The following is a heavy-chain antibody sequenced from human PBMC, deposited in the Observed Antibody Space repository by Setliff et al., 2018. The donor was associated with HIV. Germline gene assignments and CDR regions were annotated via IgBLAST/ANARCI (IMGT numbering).Heavy chain of an antibody. D-gene: IGHD1-1*01. Sequence: LTCTVSGVSISSTNYYWAWIRQPPGEGLEWIGNILYGGTTFYNPSLRSRVTISVDTSKNQFSLKLSSVTAADTAVYYCARPQLGWGGGSHFDHWGQGTLVTVSS. CDR1: GVSISSTNYY. CDR2: ILYGGTT. J-gene: IGHJ4*02. CDR3: ARPQLGWGGGSHFDH. V-gene: IGHV4-39*01.